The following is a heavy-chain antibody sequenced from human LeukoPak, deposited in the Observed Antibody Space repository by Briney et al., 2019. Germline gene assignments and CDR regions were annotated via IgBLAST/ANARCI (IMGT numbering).Heavy chain of an antibody. CDR1: GFTFSAYA. J-gene: IGHJ4*02. D-gene: IGHD1-1*01. Sequence: GGSLRLSCTASGFTFSAYAMYWVRQAPGEGLEYVSGISSNGGSSFYADSVKGRFTISRDNSKNTLYLQMSSMRAEDTAVYYCVKITSVTGGDCWGQGTRLTVSS. CDR2: ISSNGGSS. CDR3: VKITSVTGGDC. V-gene: IGHV3-64D*09.